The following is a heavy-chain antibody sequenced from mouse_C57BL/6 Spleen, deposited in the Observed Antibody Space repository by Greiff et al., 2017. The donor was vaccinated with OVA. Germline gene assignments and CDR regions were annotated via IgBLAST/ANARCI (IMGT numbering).Heavy chain of an antibody. V-gene: IGHV5-6*01. J-gene: IGHJ3*01. D-gene: IGHD1-1*01. CDR2: ISSGGSYT. Sequence: EVMLVESGGDLVKPGGSLKLSCAASGFTFSSYGMSWVRQTPDKRLEWVATISSGGSYTSYPYSVKGRFTLSRANAKNTLYLQKSSLKSEDTAMYDCARQGGSSYAWFAYWGQGTLVTVSA. CDR1: GFTFSSYG. CDR3: ARQGGSSYAWFAY.